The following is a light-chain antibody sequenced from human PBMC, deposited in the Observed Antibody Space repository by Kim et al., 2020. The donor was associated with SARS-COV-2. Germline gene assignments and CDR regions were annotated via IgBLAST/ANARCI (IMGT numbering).Light chain of an antibody. CDR2: QDA. Sequence: VSPGQPASITCSGDKLGDRYACWYQQKPGQSPALVIYQDAKRPSGIPERFSGSNSGNTATLTISGTQPMDEADYYCQAWDSSTVVFGGGTQLTVL. CDR1: KLGDRY. CDR3: QAWDSSTVV. V-gene: IGLV3-1*01. J-gene: IGLJ2*01.